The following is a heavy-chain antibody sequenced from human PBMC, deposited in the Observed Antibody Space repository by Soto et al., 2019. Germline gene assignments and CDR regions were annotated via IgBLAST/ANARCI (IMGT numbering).Heavy chain of an antibody. D-gene: IGHD3-22*01. J-gene: IGHJ5*02. CDR2: IRSKAYGGTT. CDR3: TTNYYDSSGYDNWFDP. CDR1: GFTLSSYN. V-gene: IGHV3-49*03. Sequence: GGSLGLSCAAAGFTLSSYNMCWFRQAPGKGLEWVGFIRSKAYGGTTVYAASVKGRFTISRDDSKSIAYLQMNSLKTEDIAVYYCTTNYYDSSGYDNWFDPWGQGTLVTVSS.